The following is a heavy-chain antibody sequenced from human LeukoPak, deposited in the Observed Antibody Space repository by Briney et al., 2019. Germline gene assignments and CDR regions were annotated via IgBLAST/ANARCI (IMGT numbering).Heavy chain of an antibody. Sequence: ASVKVSCKASGYTFTSYYMHWVRQAPGQGLEWMGIINPSGGSTSYAQKFQGRVTMTRDTSTSTVYMELSSLRSEDTAVYYSAKDRYYYDSSGYYLGNFDYWGQGTLVTVSS. CDR3: AKDRYYYDSSGYYLGNFDY. CDR1: GYTFTSYY. CDR2: INPSGGST. J-gene: IGHJ4*02. D-gene: IGHD3-22*01. V-gene: IGHV1-46*01.